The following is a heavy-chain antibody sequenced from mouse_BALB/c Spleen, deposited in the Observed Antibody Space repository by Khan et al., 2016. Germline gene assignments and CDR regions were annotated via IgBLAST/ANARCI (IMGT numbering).Heavy chain of an antibody. J-gene: IGHJ4*01. CDR1: GYSITSGYY. CDR2: ISYDGSN. V-gene: IGHV3-6*02. CDR3: AIYYYGSSYYYYAMDY. Sequence: VQLKESGPGLVKPSQSLSLTCSVTGYSITSGYYWNWIRQFPGNKLEWMGYISYDGSNNYNPSLKNRISITRDTSKNQFFLKLNSVTTEDTATYYCAIYYYGSSYYYYAMDYWGQGTSVTVSS. D-gene: IGHD1-1*01.